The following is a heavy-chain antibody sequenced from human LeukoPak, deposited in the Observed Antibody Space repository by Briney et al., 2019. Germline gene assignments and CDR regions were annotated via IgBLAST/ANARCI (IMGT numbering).Heavy chain of an antibody. V-gene: IGHV3-23*01. CDR3: AKDRGIVGTIYYFDY. CDR1: GFTFSSYA. D-gene: IGHD1-26*01. J-gene: IGHJ4*02. Sequence: PGGSLRLSCAASGFTFSSYAMSWVRQAPGKGLEWVSVISGVGGNTYYADSVKGRFPISRDNSKNTLYLQMNSLRAEDTAVYYCAKDRGIVGTIYYFDYWGQGTLVTVSS. CDR2: ISGVGGNT.